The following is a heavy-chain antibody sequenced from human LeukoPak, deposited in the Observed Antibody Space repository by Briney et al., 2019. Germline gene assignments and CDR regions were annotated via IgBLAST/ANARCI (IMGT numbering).Heavy chain of an antibody. V-gene: IGHV3-30*04. CDR3: AREAYGDYADDAFDI. D-gene: IGHD4-17*01. J-gene: IGHJ3*02. Sequence: PGGSLRLSCAASGFTFSSYAMHWVRQAPGKGLEWVAVISYDGSNKYYADSVKGRFTISRDNSKNTLYLQMNSLRAEDTAVYYCAREAYGDYADDAFDIWGQGTMVTVSS. CDR2: ISYDGSNK. CDR1: GFTFSSYA.